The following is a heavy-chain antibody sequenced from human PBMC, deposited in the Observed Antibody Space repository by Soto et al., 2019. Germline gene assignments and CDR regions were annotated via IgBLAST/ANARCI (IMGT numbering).Heavy chain of an antibody. D-gene: IGHD5-12*01. CDR3: AKDNDGYSGYDRTDY. CDR1: GFTFSSYA. V-gene: IGHV3-23*01. J-gene: IGHJ4*02. CDR2: ISGSGGST. Sequence: GGSLRLSCAASGFTFSSYAMSWVRQAPGKGLEWVSAISGSGGSTYYADSVKGRFTISRDNSKNTLYLQMNSLRAEDTAVYYCAKDNDGYSGYDRTDYWGQGTLVTVSS.